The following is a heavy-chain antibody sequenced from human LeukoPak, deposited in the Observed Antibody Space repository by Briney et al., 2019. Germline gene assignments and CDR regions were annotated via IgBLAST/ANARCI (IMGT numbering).Heavy chain of an antibody. J-gene: IGHJ4*02. CDR1: GSTINNNY. Sequence: GASLQISCEASGSTINNNYIACGRPLSGKGLESMGIFYPGDSDTRYSTSFQGHVTISADESISTAYLQWSSVTATDSAMYYCVRGNQKYGDYVRDWGQGTLVTISS. D-gene: IGHD4-17*01. V-gene: IGHV5-51*01. CDR3: VRGNQKYGDYVRD. CDR2: FYPGDSDT.